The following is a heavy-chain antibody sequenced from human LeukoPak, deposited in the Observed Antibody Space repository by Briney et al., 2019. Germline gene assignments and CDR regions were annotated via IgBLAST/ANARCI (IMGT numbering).Heavy chain of an antibody. J-gene: IGHJ4*02. CDR1: GFTFSSYA. V-gene: IGHV3-30*04. D-gene: IGHD1-26*01. CDR2: ISYDGSNK. CDR3: ARVWVGATPPDY. Sequence: GGSLRLSCAASGFTFSSYAMHWVRQAPGKGLEWVAVISYDGSNKYYADSVKGRFTISRDNSKNTLYLQMNSLRAEDTAVYYCARVWVGATPPDYWGQGTLVTVSS.